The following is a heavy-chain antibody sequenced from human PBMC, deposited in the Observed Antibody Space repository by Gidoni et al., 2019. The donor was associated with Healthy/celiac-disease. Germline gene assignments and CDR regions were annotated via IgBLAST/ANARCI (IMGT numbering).Heavy chain of an antibody. CDR2: IYSGGST. D-gene: IGHD1-26*01. CDR1: GFTVSSTD. V-gene: IGHV3-53*01. J-gene: IGHJ6*02. Sequence: EVQMVESGGGLIQPGGSWRLSCAASGFTVSSTDMSWVRQAPGNGVGWVSVIYSGGSTYYADAVKGRFTISRDNSKNTLYRQMNSLRSEDTAVYYCASLSGSYLYYYYGMDVWGQGTTVTVSS. CDR3: ASLSGSYLYYYYGMDV.